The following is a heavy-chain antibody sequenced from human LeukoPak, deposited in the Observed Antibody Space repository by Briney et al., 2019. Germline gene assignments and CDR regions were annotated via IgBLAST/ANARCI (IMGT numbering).Heavy chain of an antibody. CDR1: GGSISSSSYY. Sequence: SETLSLTCTVSGGSISSSSYYWGWIRQPPGKGLEWIGSIYYSGSTYYNPSLKSRVTISVDTSKNQFSLKLSSVTAADTAVYYCARVAGGPYYYDSSGYFAYWGQGTLVTVSS. V-gene: IGHV4-39*07. D-gene: IGHD3-22*01. CDR3: ARVAGGPYYYDSSGYFAY. J-gene: IGHJ4*02. CDR2: IYYSGST.